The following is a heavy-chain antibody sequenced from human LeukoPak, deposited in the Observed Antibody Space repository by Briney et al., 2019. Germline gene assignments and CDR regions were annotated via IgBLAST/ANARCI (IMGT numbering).Heavy chain of an antibody. CDR3: AKGSVAGTRDNWFDP. Sequence: GGSLRLSCAASGFTFDDYAMHWVRQAPGKGLEWVSGISWNSGSIGYADSVKGRFTISRDNAKNSLYPQMNSLRAEDTALYYCAKGSVAGTRDNWFDPWGQGTLVTVSS. CDR1: GFTFDDYA. D-gene: IGHD6-19*01. V-gene: IGHV3-9*01. J-gene: IGHJ5*02. CDR2: ISWNSGSI.